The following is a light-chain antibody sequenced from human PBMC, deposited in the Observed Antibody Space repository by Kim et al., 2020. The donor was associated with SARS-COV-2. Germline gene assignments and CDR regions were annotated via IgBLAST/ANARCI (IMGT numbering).Light chain of an antibody. V-gene: IGKV3-20*01. CDR1: QSVSRNY. CDR3: QQFGSSPYT. Sequence: SPGERATLYCRARQSVSRNYLAWYQQKPGQAPRRLIYGTSSRAAAIPDRFSGGGSGTDFTLTISRLEPEDFAVYYCQQFGSSPYTFGQGTKLEI. J-gene: IGKJ2*01. CDR2: GTS.